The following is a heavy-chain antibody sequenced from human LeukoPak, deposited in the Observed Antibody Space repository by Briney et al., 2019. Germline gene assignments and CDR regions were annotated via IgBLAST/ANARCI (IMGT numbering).Heavy chain of an antibody. D-gene: IGHD4-17*01. CDR3: AREDYGYYYYMDV. CDR1: GYSISSGYY. V-gene: IGHV4-38-2*02. Sequence: SETLSLTCTVSGYSISSGYYWGWIRQPPGKGLEWIGSIYHSGSTYYNPSLKSRVTISVDTSKNQSSLKLSSVTAADTAVYYCAREDYGYYYYMDVWGKGTTVTVSS. CDR2: IYHSGST. J-gene: IGHJ6*03.